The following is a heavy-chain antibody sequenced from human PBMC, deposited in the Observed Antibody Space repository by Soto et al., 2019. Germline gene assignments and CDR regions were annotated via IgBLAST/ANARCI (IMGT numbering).Heavy chain of an antibody. D-gene: IGHD3-10*01. V-gene: IGHV3-30-3*01. CDR3: ARELLWFGELWSPGARLAP. CDR2: ISYDGSNK. Sequence: QVQLVESGGGVVQPGRSLRLSCAASGFTFSSYAMHWVRQAPGKGLEWVAVISYDGSNKYYADSVKGRFTISRDNSKNRLFLKMNSLGGEDTAVYYCARELLWFGELWSPGARLAPWGQGTLVTVP. CDR1: GFTFSSYA. J-gene: IGHJ5*02.